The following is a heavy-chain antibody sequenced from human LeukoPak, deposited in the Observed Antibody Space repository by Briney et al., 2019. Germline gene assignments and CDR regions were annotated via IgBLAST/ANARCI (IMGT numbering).Heavy chain of an antibody. CDR2: INWKTGNG. Sequence: GGSLRLSCATSGFTFSHYAFHWVRQAPGKGLEWVSGINWKTGNGIYADSVKGRFTISRDNAKNSLYLQMSSLRAEDTALYYCTRRAARWQFDLWGRGTLLTVSS. V-gene: IGHV3-9*01. D-gene: IGHD5-24*01. CDR3: TRRAARWQFDL. CDR1: GFTFSHYA. J-gene: IGHJ2*01.